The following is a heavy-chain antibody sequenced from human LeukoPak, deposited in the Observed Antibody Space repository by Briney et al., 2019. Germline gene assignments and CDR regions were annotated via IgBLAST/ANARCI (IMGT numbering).Heavy chain of an antibody. D-gene: IGHD3-22*01. CDR3: ARDGDTSGYYSLFY. Sequence: GSLRLSCAASGFTVSSNYMSWVRQAPGKGLEWVSIIYSGGTANYSDSVKGRFTISRDNPKNTVYLQMNSLRAEDTAVYYCARDGDTSGYYSLFYWGQGTLVTVSS. V-gene: IGHV3-66*01. CDR2: IYSGGTA. CDR1: GFTVSSNY. J-gene: IGHJ4*02.